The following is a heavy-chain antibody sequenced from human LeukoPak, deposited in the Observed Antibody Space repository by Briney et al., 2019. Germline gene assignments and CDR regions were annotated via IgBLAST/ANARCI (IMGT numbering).Heavy chain of an antibody. Sequence: GGSLRLSCAASGFTFSSYAMSWVRQAPGKGLEWVPAISGSGGSTYYADSVKGRFTISRDNSKNTLYLQMNSLRAEDTAVYYCAKYGGYYYYGMDVWGQGTTVTVSS. V-gene: IGHV3-23*01. CDR2: ISGSGGST. CDR3: AKYGGYYYYGMDV. J-gene: IGHJ6*02. CDR1: GFTFSSYA. D-gene: IGHD3-10*01.